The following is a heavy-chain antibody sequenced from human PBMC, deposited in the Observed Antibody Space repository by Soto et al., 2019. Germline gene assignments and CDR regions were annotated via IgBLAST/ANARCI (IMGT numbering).Heavy chain of an antibody. CDR3: VRATYLSDSSGYTRCLDY. D-gene: IGHD3-22*01. Sequence: GGSLRLCCAGSGVSVSDHYIDWVRQAPGKGLEWVGRSRDKPQGYSTAYAASVKGRFTTSRDESKNSAYLQMNSLKTEDTAVYYCVRATYLSDSSGYTRCLDYWGQGTLVTVSS. CDR2: SRDKPQGYST. CDR1: GVSVSDHY. J-gene: IGHJ4*02. V-gene: IGHV3-72*01.